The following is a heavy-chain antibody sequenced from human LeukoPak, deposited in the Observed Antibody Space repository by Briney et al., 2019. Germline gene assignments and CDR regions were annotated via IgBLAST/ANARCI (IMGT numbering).Heavy chain of an antibody. Sequence: ASVKVSCKASGYTFTSYGISWVRQAPGQGLEWMGWISAYNGNTNYAQKLQGRVTMTTDTSTSTAYMELRSLRSDDTAVYYCAREDTKPRSRYCSSTSCPGMDVWGQGTTVTVSS. CDR3: AREDTKPRSRYCSSTSCPGMDV. J-gene: IGHJ6*02. CDR1: GYTFTSYG. D-gene: IGHD2-2*01. CDR2: ISAYNGNT. V-gene: IGHV1-18*01.